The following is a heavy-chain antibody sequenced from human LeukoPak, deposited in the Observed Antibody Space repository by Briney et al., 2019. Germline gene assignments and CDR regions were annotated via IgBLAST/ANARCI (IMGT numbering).Heavy chain of an antibody. CDR1: GGSISSSSYY. V-gene: IGHV4-39*01. CDR2: IYYSRSN. J-gene: IGHJ4*02. D-gene: IGHD3-22*01. Sequence: SETLSLTCTVSGGSISSSSYYWGWIRQPPGKGLEWIRNIYYSRSNYYNPSLKSRVTISVDTSKNQFSLKRGSVTAADTAVYYCARLTPPGYYDSSGYYQFDYWGQGTLVTVSS. CDR3: ARLTPPGYYDSSGYYQFDY.